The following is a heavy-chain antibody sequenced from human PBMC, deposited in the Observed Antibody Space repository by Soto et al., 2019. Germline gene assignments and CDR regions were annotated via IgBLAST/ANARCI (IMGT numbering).Heavy chain of an antibody. D-gene: IGHD3-10*01. Sequence: ASVKVSCKASGGTFSSYAISWVRQAPGQGLEWMGGIIPIFGTANYAQKFQGRVTITADESTGTAYMELSNLRSEDTAVYYCARNRFGELLEYYYYGMDVWGQGTTVTVSS. CDR1: GGTFSSYA. CDR2: IIPIFGTA. J-gene: IGHJ6*02. CDR3: ARNRFGELLEYYYYGMDV. V-gene: IGHV1-69*13.